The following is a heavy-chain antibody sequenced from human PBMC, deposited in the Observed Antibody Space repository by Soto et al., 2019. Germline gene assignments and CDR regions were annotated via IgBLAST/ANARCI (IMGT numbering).Heavy chain of an antibody. CDR3: AFEGLRPRWAPD. J-gene: IGHJ4*02. CDR2: INHSGST. CDR1: GGSFSGYY. V-gene: IGHV4-34*01. Sequence: SETLSLTCAVYGGSFSGYYWSWIRQPPGKGLEWIGEINHSGSTNYNPSLKSRVTISVDTSKNQFSLKLSSVTAADTAVYYCAFEGLRPRWAPDWGQGTLVTVAS. D-gene: IGHD5-12*01.